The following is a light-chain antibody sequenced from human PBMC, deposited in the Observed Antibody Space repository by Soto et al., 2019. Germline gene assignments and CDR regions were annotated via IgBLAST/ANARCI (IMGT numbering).Light chain of an antibody. J-gene: IGLJ2*01. CDR2: GNS. CDR3: QSYDSSLSGSV. CDR1: XXXXGAGYD. V-gene: IGLV1-40*01. Sequence: QSVLTQPPSVSGAPGXRVTXXXXXXXXXXGAGYDVHWYQQLPGTAPKLLIYGNSNRPSGVPDRFSGSKSGTSASLAITGLQAEDEADYYCQSYDSSLSGSVFGGGTKLTVL.